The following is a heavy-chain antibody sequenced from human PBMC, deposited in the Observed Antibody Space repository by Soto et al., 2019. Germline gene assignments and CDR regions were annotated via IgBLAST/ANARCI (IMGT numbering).Heavy chain of an antibody. CDR1: GGTFSSYA. Sequence: QVQLVQSGAEVKKPGSSVKVSCKASGGTFSSYAISWVRQAPGQGLEWMGGIIPIFGTANYAQKFQGRVTITADESTSTAYMELSSLRSDDTAVYYCARDRFCSGGSCYSLGWFDPWGQGTLVTVSS. CDR3: ARDRFCSGGSCYSLGWFDP. V-gene: IGHV1-69*01. CDR2: IIPIFGTA. D-gene: IGHD2-15*01. J-gene: IGHJ5*02.